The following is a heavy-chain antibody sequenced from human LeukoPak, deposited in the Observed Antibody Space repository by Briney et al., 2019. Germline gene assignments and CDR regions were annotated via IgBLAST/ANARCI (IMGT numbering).Heavy chain of an antibody. V-gene: IGHV3-30*18. CDR2: ISYDGSNK. CDR3: AKDIHSGSYFHYGMDV. D-gene: IGHD1-26*01. Sequence: GGSLRLSCAASRFTFSSYGMHWVRQAPGKGLEWVAVISYDGSNKYYADSVKGRFTISRDNSKNTLYLQMNSLRAEDTAVYYCAKDIHSGSYFHYGMDVWGQGTTVTVSS. CDR1: RFTFSSYG. J-gene: IGHJ6*02.